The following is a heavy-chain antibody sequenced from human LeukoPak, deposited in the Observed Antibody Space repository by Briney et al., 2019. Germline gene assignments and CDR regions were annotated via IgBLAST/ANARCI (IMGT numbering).Heavy chain of an antibody. CDR1: GFTLSSYW. Sequence: GGSLRVSCAASGFTLSSYWMSWVRQAPGKGLEWVANIKQDGSEKDYVDSVKGRFTISRDNAKNSLYLQMDSLRAEDTAVYYCAGYSRSSGWFDPWGQGTLVTVSS. D-gene: IGHD6-6*01. V-gene: IGHV3-7*01. CDR2: IKQDGSEK. J-gene: IGHJ5*02. CDR3: AGYSRSSGWFDP.